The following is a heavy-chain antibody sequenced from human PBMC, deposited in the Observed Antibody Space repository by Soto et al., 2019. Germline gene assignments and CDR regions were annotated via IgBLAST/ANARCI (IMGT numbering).Heavy chain of an antibody. V-gene: IGHV4-34*01. CDR3: ARDRGTYYYYGMDV. J-gene: IGHJ6*02. D-gene: IGHD3-10*01. CDR1: GGSFSGYY. Sequence: LSLTCAVYGGSFSGYYWSWIRQPPGKGLEWIGEINHSGSTNYNPSLKSRVTISVDTSKNQFSLKLSSVTAADTAVYYCARDRGTYYYYGMDVWGQGTTVTVSS. CDR2: INHSGST.